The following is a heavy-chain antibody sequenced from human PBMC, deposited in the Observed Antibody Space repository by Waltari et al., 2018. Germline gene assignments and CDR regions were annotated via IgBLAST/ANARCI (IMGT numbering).Heavy chain of an antibody. V-gene: IGHV3-7*01. Sequence: EVQLVESGGGLVQPGGSLRLSCAASGFTFSSYWMSWVRQAPGKGLEWVANIKQDGSEKYYGDAVKGRFTISRDNAKTSLYLQMNSLRAEDTAVYYCARDWVPRGAVAGLGSGGWGQGTLVTVSS. CDR1: GFTFSSYW. CDR3: ARDWVPRGAVAGLGSGG. J-gene: IGHJ4*02. CDR2: IKQDGSEK. D-gene: IGHD6-19*01.